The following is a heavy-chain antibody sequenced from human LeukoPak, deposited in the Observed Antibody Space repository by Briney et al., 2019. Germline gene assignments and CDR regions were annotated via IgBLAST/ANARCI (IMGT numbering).Heavy chain of an antibody. Sequence: GGSLRLSCAASDFSLSSFWMSWVRQAPGKGLEWVANIKRDGSDKNYVDPVKGRFTISRDNAKNSLYLDMSSLRVEDTAVYYCAREQKITDMVTRDGFDISGQGTMVTVYS. CDR2: IKRDGSDK. J-gene: IGHJ3*02. CDR3: AREQKITDMVTRDGFDI. D-gene: IGHD5-24*01. V-gene: IGHV3-7*01. CDR1: DFSLSSFW.